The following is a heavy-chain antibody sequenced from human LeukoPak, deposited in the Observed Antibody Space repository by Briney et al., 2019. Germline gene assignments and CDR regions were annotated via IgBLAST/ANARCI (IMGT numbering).Heavy chain of an antibody. J-gene: IGHJ4*02. CDR2: ISSSSYYM. V-gene: IGHV3-21*04. CDR1: GFPFGGYG. D-gene: IGHD7-27*01. CDR3: ARAITGDSYYFDS. Sequence: GGSLRLSCAASGFPFGGYGMSWVRQAPGKGLEWVSSISSSSYYMYYADSVKGRFIISRDNSKNTLYLQMNSLRAEDTAVYYCARAITGDSYYFDSWGQGTLLTVSS.